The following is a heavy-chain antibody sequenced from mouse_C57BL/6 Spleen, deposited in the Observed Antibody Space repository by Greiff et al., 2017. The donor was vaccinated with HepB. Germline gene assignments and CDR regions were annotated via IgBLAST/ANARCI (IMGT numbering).Heavy chain of an antibody. V-gene: IGHV1-15*01. CDR3: TRGMITDAMDY. J-gene: IGHJ4*01. CDR2: IDPETGGT. Sequence: QVQLKESGAELVRPGASVTLSCKASGYTFTDYEMHWVKQTPVHGLEWIGAIDPETGGTAYNQKFKGKAILTADKSSSTAYMELRSLTSEDSAVYYCTRGMITDAMDYWGQGTSVTVSS. CDR1: GYTFTDYE. D-gene: IGHD2-4*01.